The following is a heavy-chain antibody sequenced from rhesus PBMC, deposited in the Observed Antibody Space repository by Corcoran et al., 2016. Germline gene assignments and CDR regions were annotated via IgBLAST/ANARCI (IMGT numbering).Heavy chain of an antibody. V-gene: IGHV4-122*02. J-gene: IGHJ4*01. D-gene: IGHD6-13*01. CDR3: ARGQWGAAAAFDY. CDR1: GYSISSGYG. Sequence: QLQLQESGPGLVKPSETLSLTCAVSGYSISSGYGWSWLRQPPGKGLEWIGYISYSGSTSYNPSLKSRVTISRDTSKNQFSLKLSSVTAADTAVYYCARGQWGAAAAFDYWGQGVLVTVSS. CDR2: ISYSGST.